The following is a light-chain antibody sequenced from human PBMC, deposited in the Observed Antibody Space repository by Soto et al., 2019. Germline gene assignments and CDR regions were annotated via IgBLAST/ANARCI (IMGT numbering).Light chain of an antibody. CDR2: EVS. V-gene: IGLV2-23*02. J-gene: IGLJ3*02. CDR3: CSYAGNWV. CDR1: SSDVGSYNL. Sequence: QSVLTQPASVSGSPGQSITISYTGTSSDVGSYNLVSWYQQHPGRAPKVMIYEVSKRPSGVSNRFSGSKSGNTASLTISGLQAEDEADYYCCSYAGNWVFGGGTKLTVL.